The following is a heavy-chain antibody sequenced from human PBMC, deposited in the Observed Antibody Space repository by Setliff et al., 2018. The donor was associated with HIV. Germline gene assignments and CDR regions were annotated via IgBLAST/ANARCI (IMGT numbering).Heavy chain of an antibody. CDR2: IYYTGST. CDR3: ARDSANGKTANLNYLDV. V-gene: IGHV4-31*03. CDR1: GGSISSRGDY. J-gene: IGHJ6*03. Sequence: SETLSLTCTVSGGSISSRGDYWSWVRQHPGKGLEWIGYIYYTGSTYSNPSLQSRVRISVDTSKNQFSLRLNSVTAADTAVYYCARDSANGKTANLNYLDVWGKGTTVTSP. D-gene: IGHD2-8*01.